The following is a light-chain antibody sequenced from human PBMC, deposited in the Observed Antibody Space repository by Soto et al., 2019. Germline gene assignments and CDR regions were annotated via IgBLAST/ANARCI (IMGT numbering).Light chain of an antibody. CDR3: SSYTSSSTLV. J-gene: IGLJ2*01. CDR2: DVS. Sequence: QSVLTQPASVSGSPGQSITISCTGTSSDVGGYNYVSWYQQHPGKAPKLMIYDVSNRPSGVSNRFSGSKSGNTASLTISGFQAEDEADYYCSSYTSSSTLVFGGGTKVTVL. V-gene: IGLV2-14*01. CDR1: SSDVGGYNY.